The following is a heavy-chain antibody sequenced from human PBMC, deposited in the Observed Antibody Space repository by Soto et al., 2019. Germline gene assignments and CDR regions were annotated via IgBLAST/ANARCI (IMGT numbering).Heavy chain of an antibody. J-gene: IGHJ4*02. Sequence: EVHLVESGGGLVQPGGSLRLSCGASGFVFSSFGMNWVRQAPGKGLEWISYISYVSNKPTYYAESVKGRFTISRDNAKYSLYLQMNSLRVEDTAVYYCARDLWDDLAGGESDCWGQGTLVTVSS. V-gene: IGHV3-48*01. CDR1: GFVFSSFG. CDR3: ARDLWDDLAGGESDC. CDR2: ISYVSNKPT. D-gene: IGHD3-16*01.